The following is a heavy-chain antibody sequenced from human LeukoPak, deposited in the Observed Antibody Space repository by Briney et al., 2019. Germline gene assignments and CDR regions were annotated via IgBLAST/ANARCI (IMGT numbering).Heavy chain of an antibody. CDR1: GGSIGSYY. D-gene: IGHD1-26*01. J-gene: IGHJ4*02. CDR2: IYDSGST. Sequence: PSETLSLTCTVSGGSIGSYYWSWIRQPPGKGLEHIGNIYDSGSTYYNPSLKSRVTISVDTSKNQFSLKLSSVTAADTAVYYCARTYSGRSYYFDCWGQGTLVTVSS. V-gene: IGHV4-59*01. CDR3: ARTYSGRSYYFDC.